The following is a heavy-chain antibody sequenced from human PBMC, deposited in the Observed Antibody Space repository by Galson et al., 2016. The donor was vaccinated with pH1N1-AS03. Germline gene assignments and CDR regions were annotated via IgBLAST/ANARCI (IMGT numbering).Heavy chain of an antibody. D-gene: IGHD2-8*02. CDR2: INPDSGGT. CDR3: ARVVLGTGGHHS. J-gene: IGHJ4*02. CDR1: GYTFSDYY. V-gene: IGHV1-2*02. Sequence: SVKVSCKASGYTFSDYYMHWVRQAPGQGLEWMGWINPDSGGTHYAQKFQGRVTMTRDTSISTAYMELTRLKSNDTAVYFCARVVLGTGGHHSWGQGTLVTVSS.